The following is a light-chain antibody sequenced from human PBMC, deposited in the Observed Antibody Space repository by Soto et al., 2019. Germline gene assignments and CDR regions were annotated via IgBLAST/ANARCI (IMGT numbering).Light chain of an antibody. J-gene: IGKJ1*01. CDR2: GAS. CDR1: QSVSSY. V-gene: IGKV3-15*01. CDR3: QQYNNWPWT. Sequence: EIVLTQSPATLSLSPGERATLSCRASQSVSSYLAWYQQKPGQAPRLLIYGASTRATGIPGRFSGSGSGTEFTLTISSLQSEDFAVYFCQQYNNWPWTFGLGTKVDIK.